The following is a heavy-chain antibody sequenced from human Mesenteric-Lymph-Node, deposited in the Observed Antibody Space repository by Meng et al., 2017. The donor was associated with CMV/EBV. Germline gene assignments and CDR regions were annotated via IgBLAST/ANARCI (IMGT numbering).Heavy chain of an antibody. V-gene: IGHV1-46*01. D-gene: IGHD3-22*01. CDR1: GYTFTRYY. Sequence: KASGYTFTRYYMHWRRQAPGQSLEWMGLINPGGVSTSYAQQFQGRLTMTTDTSTSTVYMELSSLRSEDTAVYYCARDSDISGYYYTDYWGQGTLVTVSS. CDR2: INPGGVST. J-gene: IGHJ4*02. CDR3: ARDSDISGYYYTDY.